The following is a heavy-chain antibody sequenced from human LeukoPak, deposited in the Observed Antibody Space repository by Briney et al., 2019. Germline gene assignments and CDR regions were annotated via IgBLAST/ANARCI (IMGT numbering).Heavy chain of an antibody. Sequence: GGSLRLSCAASGFTFSSYSMNWVRQAPGKGLEWVSYISSSSSTIYYADSVKGRFTISRDNAKNSLYLQMNSLRAEDAAVYYCARGYSSGWYLGGNWFDPWAREPWSPSPQ. J-gene: IGHJ5*02. CDR1: GFTFSSYS. D-gene: IGHD6-19*01. CDR3: ARGYSSGWYLGGNWFDP. V-gene: IGHV3-48*01. CDR2: ISSSSSTI.